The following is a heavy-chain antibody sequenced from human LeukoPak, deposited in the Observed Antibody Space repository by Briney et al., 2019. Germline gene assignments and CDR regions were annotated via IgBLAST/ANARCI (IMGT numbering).Heavy chain of an antibody. CDR1: GGSVSSGSYY. Sequence: PSETLSLTCTVSGGSVSSGSYYWSWIRQPPGKGLEWIGYIYYSGSTNYNPSLKSRVTISVDTSKNQFSLKLSSATAADTAVYYCARFVVGAANFDYWGQGTLVTVSS. V-gene: IGHV4-61*01. CDR2: IYYSGST. J-gene: IGHJ4*02. D-gene: IGHD1-26*01. CDR3: ARFVVGAANFDY.